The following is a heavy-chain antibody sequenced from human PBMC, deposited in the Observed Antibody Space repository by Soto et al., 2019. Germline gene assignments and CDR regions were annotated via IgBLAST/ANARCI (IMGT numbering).Heavy chain of an antibody. CDR2: IKSKTDSGTA. D-gene: IGHD6-19*01. J-gene: IGHJ4*02. CDR1: GFTFSNAR. V-gene: IGHV3-15*01. Sequence: EVQLVESGGGLVKPGGSLRLSCAASGFTFSNARMSWVRQAPGKGLEWVGRIKSKTDSGTADYAAPVKGRFTISRDDSKDPLYLQLNSLKTEDTAMYYCAIVSGSGWAFDYWGQGTLVTVSS. CDR3: AIVSGSGWAFDY.